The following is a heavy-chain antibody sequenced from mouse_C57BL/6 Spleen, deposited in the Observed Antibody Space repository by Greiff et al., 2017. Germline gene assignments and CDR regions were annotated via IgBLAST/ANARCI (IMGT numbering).Heavy chain of an antibody. D-gene: IGHD1-1*01. Sequence: VQLQQSGPELVKPGASVKISCKASGYSFTDYNMNWVKQSNGKSLEWIGVINPNYGTTSYNQKFKGKATFTVDQSSNSAYMQLNSLTSEDSAVYDCARQGYGSSYVYFDVWGTGTTVTVSS. J-gene: IGHJ1*03. V-gene: IGHV1-39*01. CDR1: GYSFTDYN. CDR2: INPNYGTT. CDR3: ARQGYGSSYVYFDV.